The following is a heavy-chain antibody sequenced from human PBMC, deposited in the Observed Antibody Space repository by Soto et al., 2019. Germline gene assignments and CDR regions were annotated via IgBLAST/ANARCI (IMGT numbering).Heavy chain of an antibody. Sequence: SETLSLTCTVSGGSISSGDYYWSWIRQPPGKGLEWIGYIYYSGSTYYNPSLKSRVTISVDTSKNQFSLKLSSVTAADTAVYYCARWNYYDSSGYYRVANWFGPWGQGTMGTVSS. V-gene: IGHV4-30-4*01. D-gene: IGHD3-22*01. CDR1: GGSISSGDYY. CDR2: IYYSGST. CDR3: ARWNYYDSSGYYRVANWFGP. J-gene: IGHJ5*02.